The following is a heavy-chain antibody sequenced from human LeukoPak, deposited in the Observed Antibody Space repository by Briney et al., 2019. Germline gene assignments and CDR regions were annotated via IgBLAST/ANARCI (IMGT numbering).Heavy chain of an antibody. CDR3: ARVGFSGTRKYYYYYYYMDV. CDR1: GFTFDDYG. CDR2: INWNGGST. J-gene: IGHJ6*03. V-gene: IGHV3-20*04. Sequence: GGSLRLSCAAPGFTFDDYGMSWVRQAPGKGLEWVSGINWNGGSTGYADSVKGRFTISRDNAKNSLYLQMNSLRAEDTALYYCARVGFSGTRKYYYYYYYMDVWGKGTTVTVSS.